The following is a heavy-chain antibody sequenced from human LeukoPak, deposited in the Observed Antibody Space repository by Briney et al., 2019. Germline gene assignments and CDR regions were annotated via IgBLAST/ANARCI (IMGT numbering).Heavy chain of an antibody. CDR1: GFTFSDYY. CDR2: VSSSGRSI. Sequence: GGSLRLSCTASGFTFSDYYTSWIRQAPGKGLEWLSYVSSSGRSIDYADSVKGRFTISRDNAKNSLYLQMKSLRAEDTAVYYCARRLCTSTNCYPSDYWGQGTLVTVSS. CDR3: ARRLCTSTNCYPSDY. V-gene: IGHV3-11*04. J-gene: IGHJ4*02. D-gene: IGHD2-2*01.